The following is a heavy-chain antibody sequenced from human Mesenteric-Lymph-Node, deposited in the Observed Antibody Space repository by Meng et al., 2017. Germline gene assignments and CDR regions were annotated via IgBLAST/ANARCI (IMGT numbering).Heavy chain of an antibody. V-gene: IGHV3-21*01. CDR1: GFTFSSYS. D-gene: IGHD5-24*01. J-gene: IGHJ4*02. CDR2: ISSSSSYI. CDR3: ARDWRGYKYFDY. Sequence: GESLKISCAASGFTFSSYSMNWVRQAPGKGLEWVSSISSSSSYIYYADSVKGRFTISRDNAKNSLYLQMNSLRAEDTAVYYCARDWRGYKYFDYWGQGTLVTVSS.